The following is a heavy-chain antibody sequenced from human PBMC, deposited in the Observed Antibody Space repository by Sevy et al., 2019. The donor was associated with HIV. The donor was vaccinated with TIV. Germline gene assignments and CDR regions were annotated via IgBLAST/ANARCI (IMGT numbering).Heavy chain of an antibody. V-gene: IGHV1-18*01. J-gene: IGHJ4*02. CDR1: GYTFISYG. D-gene: IGHD6-13*01. CDR3: ARVGPFMQQLVSDY. CDR2: ISAYNGNT. Sequence: ASVKVSCKASGYTFISYGISWVRQAPGQGLEWMGWISAYNGNTNYAQKLQGRVTMTTDTSTSTAYMELRSLRSDDTAVYYCARVGPFMQQLVSDYWGQGTLVTVSS.